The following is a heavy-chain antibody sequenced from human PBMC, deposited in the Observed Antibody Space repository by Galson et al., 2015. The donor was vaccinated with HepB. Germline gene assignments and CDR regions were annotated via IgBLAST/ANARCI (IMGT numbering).Heavy chain of an antibody. J-gene: IGHJ6*03. CDR2: ISDSGNT. D-gene: IGHD6-19*01. Sequence: ETLSPPCTVSGCSINYYYWSWIRQSPGRGLEWIGYISDSGNTNYHPSLTSRLTISLDTSNNQFSQMLNTVTAADTAVYYCARQSREYSSGWYPVSFNYMDVWGKGTAVTVSS. CDR1: GCSINYYY. V-gene: IGHV4-59*01. CDR3: ARQSREYSSGWYPVSFNYMDV.